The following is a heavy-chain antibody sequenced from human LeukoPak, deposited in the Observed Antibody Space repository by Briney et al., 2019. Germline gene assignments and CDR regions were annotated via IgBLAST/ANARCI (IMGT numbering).Heavy chain of an antibody. CDR3: ARETGMGDAFDI. J-gene: IGHJ3*02. V-gene: IGHV4-59*08. CDR2: IYYSGST. Sequence: SETLSLTCTVSGGSISSYYWSWIRQPPGKGLEWIGYIYYSGSTNYNPSLKSRVTISVDTSKNQFSLTLNSVTAADTSVYYCARETGMGDAFDIWGQGTMVTVSS. D-gene: IGHD3-10*01. CDR1: GGSISSYY.